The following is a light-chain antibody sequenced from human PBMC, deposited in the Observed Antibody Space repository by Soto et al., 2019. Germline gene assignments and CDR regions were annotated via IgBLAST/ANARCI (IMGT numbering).Light chain of an antibody. V-gene: IGKV3D-15*01. CDR2: GAS. J-gene: IGKJ1*01. CDR1: QSVGSS. CDR3: QQYNNWQT. Sequence: EIVLTQSPGTLSLSPGERATLSCRASQSVGSSLSWYQQKPGQAPRLLFYGASNRATAIPDRFSGSGFGTEFTLTISSLQSEDFAVYYCQQYNNWQTFGQGTKVDIK.